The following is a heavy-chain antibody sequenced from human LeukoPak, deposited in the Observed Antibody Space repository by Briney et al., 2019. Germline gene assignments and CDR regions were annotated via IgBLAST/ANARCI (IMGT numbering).Heavy chain of an antibody. CDR1: GYSFTSYW. CDR2: IYPGDSDT. CDR3: ARRLYASDAFDV. V-gene: IGHV5-51*01. J-gene: IGHJ3*01. D-gene: IGHD2/OR15-2a*01. Sequence: GESLKISCKGSGYSFTSYWIGWVRHMPVKGLEWMGIIYPGDSDTTYSPSFQGHVTMSVDKSISTAFLQWSSLQASDTAMYYCARRLYASDAFDVWGPGTMVTVSS.